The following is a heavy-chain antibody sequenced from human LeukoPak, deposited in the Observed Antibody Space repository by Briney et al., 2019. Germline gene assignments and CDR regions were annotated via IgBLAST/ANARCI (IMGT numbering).Heavy chain of an antibody. CDR3: ARDPVDTAMVTDY. CDR2: IYHSGST. D-gene: IGHD5-18*01. Sequence: SETLSLTCTVSGYSISSGYYWGWIRQPPGKGLEWIGSIYHSGSTYYNPSLKSRVTISVDTSKNQFSLKLSSVTAADTAVYYCARDPVDTAMVTDYWGQGTLVTVSS. J-gene: IGHJ4*02. CDR1: GYSISSGYY. V-gene: IGHV4-38-2*02.